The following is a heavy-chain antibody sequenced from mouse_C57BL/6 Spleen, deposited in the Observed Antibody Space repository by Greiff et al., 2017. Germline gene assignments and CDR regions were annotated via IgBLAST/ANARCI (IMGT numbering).Heavy chain of an antibody. Sequence: QVHVKQPGAELVKPGASVKMSCKASGYTFTSYWITWVKQRPGQGLEWIGDIYPGSGSTNYNEKFKSKATLTVDTSSSTAYMQLSSLTSEDSAVYYCARLGGYYDYYAMDDWGQGTSVTVSS. CDR3: ARLGGYYDYYAMDD. V-gene: IGHV1-55*01. CDR1: GYTFTSYW. J-gene: IGHJ4*01. D-gene: IGHD2-3*01. CDR2: IYPGSGST.